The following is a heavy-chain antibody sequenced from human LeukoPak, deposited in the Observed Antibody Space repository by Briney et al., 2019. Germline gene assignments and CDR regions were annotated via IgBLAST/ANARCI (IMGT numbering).Heavy chain of an antibody. CDR3: ARGVLGYCSSTSCHFFDY. D-gene: IGHD2-2*01. J-gene: IGHJ4*02. CDR1: GGSFSGYY. V-gene: IGHV4-34*01. Sequence: SETLSLTCAVYGGSFSGYYWSWIRQPPGKGLEWIGEINHSGSTNYNPSLKGRVTISVDTSKNQFSLKLSSVTAADTAVYYCARGVLGYCSSTSCHFFDYWGQGTLVTVSS. CDR2: INHSGST.